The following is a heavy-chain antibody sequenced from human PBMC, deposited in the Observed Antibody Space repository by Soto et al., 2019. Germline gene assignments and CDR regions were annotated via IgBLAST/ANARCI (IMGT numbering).Heavy chain of an antibody. J-gene: IGHJ6*03. V-gene: IGHV3-74*01. CDR3: SKDYIAAPGTWYYYMDV. D-gene: IGHD6-13*01. CDR1: GFTFSSYW. Sequence: GGSLRLSCAASGFTFSSYWMHWVRQAPGKGLEWVSRINSDGTSTSYADSVKGRLTISRDKAKNTMYLQMNSLRAEDTAVYYSSKDYIAAPGTWYYYMDVWGKGTTVTVSS. CDR2: INSDGTST.